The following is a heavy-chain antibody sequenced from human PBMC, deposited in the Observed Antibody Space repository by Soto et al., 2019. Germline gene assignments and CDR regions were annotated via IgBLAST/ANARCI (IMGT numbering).Heavy chain of an antibody. V-gene: IGHV1-69*12. Sequence: QVQLVQSGAEVKKPGSSVKVSCKASGGTFSSDSFSWGRQAPGQGLEWMGGIIPMFDTPIYAQKFQDRVTITADESTITVYMQLSSLRSGDTAVYYCARSGGLDRDFNYWGQGSLGTVSS. D-gene: IGHD2-15*01. CDR2: IIPMFDTP. CDR3: ARSGGLDRDFNY. J-gene: IGHJ4*02. CDR1: GGTFSSDS.